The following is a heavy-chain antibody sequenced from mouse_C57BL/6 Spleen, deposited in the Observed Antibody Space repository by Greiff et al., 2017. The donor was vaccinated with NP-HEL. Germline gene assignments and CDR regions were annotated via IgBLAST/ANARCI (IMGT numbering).Heavy chain of an antibody. CDR3: ARDGSTDYYAMDY. V-gene: IGHV1-82*01. CDR2: IYPGDGDT. J-gene: IGHJ4*01. Sequence: QVQLKESGPELVKPGASVKISCKASGYAFSSSWMNWVKQRPGKGLEWIGRIYPGDGDTNYNGKFKGKATLTADKSSSTAYMQLSSLTSEDSAVYFCARDGSTDYYAMDYWGQGTSVTVSS. CDR1: GYAFSSSW. D-gene: IGHD1-1*01.